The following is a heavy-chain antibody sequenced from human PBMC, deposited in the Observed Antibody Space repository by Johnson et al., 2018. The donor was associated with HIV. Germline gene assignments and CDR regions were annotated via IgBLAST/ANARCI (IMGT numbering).Heavy chain of an antibody. V-gene: IGHV3-30*04. J-gene: IGHJ3*02. CDR3: ATITMIGGI. CDR1: GFTVSTYA. D-gene: IGHD3-22*01. CDR2: ISYDGSNK. Sequence: QVQLVESGGGLVQPGGSLRLSCAASGFTVSTYAMHWVRQAPGKGLEWVAVISYDGSNKYYADSVKVRFTISRDNAKKLFYLQMNSLRAEDTAVYYFATITMIGGIWGQGTMVTASS.